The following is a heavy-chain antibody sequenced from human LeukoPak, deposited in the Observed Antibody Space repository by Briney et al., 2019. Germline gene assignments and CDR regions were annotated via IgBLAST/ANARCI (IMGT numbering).Heavy chain of an antibody. CDR3: ARGSTVVRY. CDR1: GFTFSHYA. CDR2: MSYDGSII. V-gene: IGHV3-30*04. D-gene: IGHD4-23*01. Sequence: GGSLRLSCAASGFTFSHYAMHWVRQAPGKGLGWVAVMSYDGSIIYYADSVKGRFTISRENSKNSLYLQMNSLRAEDTAVYYCARGSTVVRYWGQGTLVTVSS. J-gene: IGHJ4*02.